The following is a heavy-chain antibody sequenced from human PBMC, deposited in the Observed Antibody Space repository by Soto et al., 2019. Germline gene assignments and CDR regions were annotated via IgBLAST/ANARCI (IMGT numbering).Heavy chain of an antibody. D-gene: IGHD4-17*01. CDR2: ISSDGGTT. Sequence: EVQLVESGGALVQPGGSLRLSCAASGFTFSNYAMHWVRQAPGKGLEYVSAISSDGGTTYYRDSVRGRFTISRDNSRNTLVLQMGSLSAEDMGVYFCAREEAVTTIFTVHYCSAYWGQGTRLTVSS. CDR1: GFTFSNYA. CDR3: AREEAVTTIFTVHYCSAY. J-gene: IGHJ4*02. V-gene: IGHV3-64*07.